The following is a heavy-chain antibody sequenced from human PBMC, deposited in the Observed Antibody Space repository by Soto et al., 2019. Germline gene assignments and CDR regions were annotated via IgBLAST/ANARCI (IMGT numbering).Heavy chain of an antibody. D-gene: IGHD3-22*01. CDR1: GFTFSTYA. V-gene: IGHV3-21*01. Sequence: GGSLRLSCAASGFTFSTYAMAWVRQAPGKGLEWVSCVSGSSLYTDYADSVKGRFSISRDNSKNSLYLQMNSLRAEDTAVYYCARSSDYNYYFDYWGQGALVTVSS. CDR3: ARSSDYNYYFDY. CDR2: VSGSSLYT. J-gene: IGHJ4*02.